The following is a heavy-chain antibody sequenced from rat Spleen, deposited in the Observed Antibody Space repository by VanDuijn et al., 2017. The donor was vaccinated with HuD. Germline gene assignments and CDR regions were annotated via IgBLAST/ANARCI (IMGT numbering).Heavy chain of an antibody. Sequence: EVQLVETGGGLVQPGRSLKLSCVASGFTFSNYWMTWIRQAPGKGLEWIASITNTGDGTYSPDSVKGRFTISRDNAKSTLYLQMNSLRSEDTATYYCAKDRDYGNDPNWAHNVMDAWGQGASVTVSS. CDR1: GFTFSNYW. J-gene: IGHJ4*01. D-gene: IGHD1-7*01. CDR2: ITNTGDGT. CDR3: AKDRDYGNDPNWAHNVMDA. V-gene: IGHV5-31*01.